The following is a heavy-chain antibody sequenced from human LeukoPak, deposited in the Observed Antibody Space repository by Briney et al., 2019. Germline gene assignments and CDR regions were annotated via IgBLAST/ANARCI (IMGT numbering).Heavy chain of an antibody. CDR1: GGTFSSYA. D-gene: IGHD1-1*01. CDR2: IIPIFGTA. CDR3: ARDWDSRNDYFDP. J-gene: IGHJ4*02. Sequence: ASVKVSCKASGGTFSSYAISWVRQAPGQGLEWMGGIIPIFGTANYAQKFQGRVTITTDESTSTAYMELSSLRYEDTAVYYCARDWDSRNDYFDPWGQGTLVIVSS. V-gene: IGHV1-69*05.